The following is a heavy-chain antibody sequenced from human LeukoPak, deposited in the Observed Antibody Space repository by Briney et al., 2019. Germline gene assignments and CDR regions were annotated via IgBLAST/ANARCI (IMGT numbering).Heavy chain of an antibody. CDR1: GFTFSSYG. CDR2: ISGSGGST. Sequence: PGGTLRLSCAASGFTFSSYGMSWVRQASGKGLEWVSAISGSGGSTYYADSVKGRFTISRDNSKNTLYLQMNSLRAEDTAVYYCAKDPRLGPYYFDYWGQGTLVTVSS. J-gene: IGHJ4*02. CDR3: AKDPRLGPYYFDY. V-gene: IGHV3-23*01.